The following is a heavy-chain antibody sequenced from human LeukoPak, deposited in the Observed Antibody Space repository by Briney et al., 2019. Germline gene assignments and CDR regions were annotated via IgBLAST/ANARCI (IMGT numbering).Heavy chain of an antibody. Sequence: ASVKVSCKASGYSFTNYNMHWVRQAPGQGLEWMGIINPSAGSTSFAQQFQGRVTMTRDTSTSTVYMELSSLRSDDTAVYFCAREGSTYSVDYWGQGTLVTVSS. CDR3: AREGSTYSVDY. J-gene: IGHJ4*02. CDR1: GYSFTNYN. V-gene: IGHV1-46*03. CDR2: INPSAGST. D-gene: IGHD2-21*01.